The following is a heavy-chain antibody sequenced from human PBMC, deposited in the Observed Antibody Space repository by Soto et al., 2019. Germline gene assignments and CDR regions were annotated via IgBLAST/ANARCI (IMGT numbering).Heavy chain of an antibody. Sequence: ASVKVFCKASGYTFTSYGISWVRQAPGQGLEWMGWINPNSGNTNYAQKLQGRVTMTRDTSISTAYMELSRLRSDDTAVYYCAGRLGTDAFDIWGQGTMVTVSS. V-gene: IGHV1-18*01. CDR3: AGRLGTDAFDI. J-gene: IGHJ3*02. CDR2: INPNSGNT. CDR1: GYTFTSYG. D-gene: IGHD1-1*01.